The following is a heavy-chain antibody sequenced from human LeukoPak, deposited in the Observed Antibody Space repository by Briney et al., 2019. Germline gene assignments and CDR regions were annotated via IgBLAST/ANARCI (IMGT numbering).Heavy chain of an antibody. CDR2: IDWSGEKT. J-gene: IGHJ5*02. CDR3: AREVTGGLELFNWFDP. Sequence: PGRSLRLSCAASGFLFDDYGLSWVCQVPGTGLEWVSGIDWSGEKTYYSDSVKGRFTISRDNAQKSLYLQMNSLRVDDSAVYYCAREVTGGLELFNWFDPWGQGTLVIVST. CDR1: GFLFDDYG. V-gene: IGHV3-20*04. D-gene: IGHD3/OR15-3a*01.